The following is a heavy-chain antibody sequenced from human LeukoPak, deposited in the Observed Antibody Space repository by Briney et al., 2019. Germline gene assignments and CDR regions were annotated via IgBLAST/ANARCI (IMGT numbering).Heavy chain of an antibody. J-gene: IGHJ4*01. CDR1: GYTFTNYY. CDR3: TRDGLLHRSDY. D-gene: IGHD2-15*01. Sequence: APGKVSCKASGYTFTNYYMNWGRQAPGQGLEWRGIIHSGGGRTTYAQKLQGRGTITRDTSTRPVYLELSSVRCRDTGVDYCTRDGLLHRSDYWGDGTLVTVSS. V-gene: IGHV1-46*01. CDR2: IHSGGGRT.